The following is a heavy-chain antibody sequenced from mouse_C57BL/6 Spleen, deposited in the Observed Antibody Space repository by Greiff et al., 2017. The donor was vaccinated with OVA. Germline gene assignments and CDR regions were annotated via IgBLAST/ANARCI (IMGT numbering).Heavy chain of an antibody. Sequence: VQLQQSGAELARPGASVKLSCKASGYTFTSYGISWVKQRTGQGLEWIGEIYPRSGNTYYNEQFKGKATLTADKSSSTAYMELRSLTSEDSAVYFCARGAQATISYAMDYWGQGTSVTVSS. CDR2: IYPRSGNT. J-gene: IGHJ4*01. D-gene: IGHD3-2*02. V-gene: IGHV1-81*01. CDR3: ARGAQATISYAMDY. CDR1: GYTFTSYG.